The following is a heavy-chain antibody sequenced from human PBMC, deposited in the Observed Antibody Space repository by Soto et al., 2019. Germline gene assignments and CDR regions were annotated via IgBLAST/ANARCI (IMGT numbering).Heavy chain of an antibody. Sequence: TSETLSLTCTVSGGSISDFYWNWIRQPPGKGLEWIGYIYDSGSTNYNPSLKSRVTISVDTSKNQFSLRLSSVTAADTAVYYCARHPLGRYIYPDYSYGMDVWGQGTTVTV. CDR2: IYDSGST. J-gene: IGHJ6*02. D-gene: IGHD3-9*01. CDR1: GGSISDFY. V-gene: IGHV4-59*08. CDR3: ARHPLGRYIYPDYSYGMDV.